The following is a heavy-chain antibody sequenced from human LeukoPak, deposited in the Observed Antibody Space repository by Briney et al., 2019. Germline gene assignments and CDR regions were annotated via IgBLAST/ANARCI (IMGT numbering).Heavy chain of an antibody. CDR1: GGSISRYY. CDR2: IDDSGNT. J-gene: IGHJ3*02. V-gene: IGHV4-59*01. Sequence: SETLSLTCTVSGGSISRYYWGWIRRPPGKGLEWIGYIDDSGNTNYNPSLKSQVTISVDKSKNQFSLKLSFVTAADTAMYYCARSDYHNSGSHTVFDAFDIWGQGTRVTVSS. CDR3: ARSDYHNSGSHTVFDAFDI. D-gene: IGHD3-10*01.